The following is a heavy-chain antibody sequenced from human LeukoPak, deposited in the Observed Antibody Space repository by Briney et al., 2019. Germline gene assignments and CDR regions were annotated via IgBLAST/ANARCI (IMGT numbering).Heavy chain of an antibody. CDR1: GHTFTGYY. V-gene: IGHV1-2*02. Sequence: ASGKVSCKASGHTFTGYYMHWVRQAPGQGLEWMGWINPNSGGTNYAQKFQGRVTMTRDTSISTAYMELSRLRSDDTAVYYCARDLLPRGGGVDNWFDPWGQGTLVTVSS. J-gene: IGHJ5*02. CDR3: ARDLLPRGGGVDNWFDP. D-gene: IGHD2-15*01. CDR2: INPNSGGT.